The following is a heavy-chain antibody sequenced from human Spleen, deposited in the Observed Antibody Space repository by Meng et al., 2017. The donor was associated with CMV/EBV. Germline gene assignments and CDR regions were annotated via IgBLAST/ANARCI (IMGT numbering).Heavy chain of an antibody. CDR1: GFTFSSYS. J-gene: IGHJ4*02. CDR2: IAFSGAPI. Sequence: GGSLRLSCAASGFTFSSYSMNWVRQAPGKGLEWLACIAFSGAPIYYADSVKGRFTISRDNAKNSLYLQMNSLRGEDTAVYYCARDLILDYWGQGTLVTVSS. CDR3: ARDLILDY. V-gene: IGHV3-48*04.